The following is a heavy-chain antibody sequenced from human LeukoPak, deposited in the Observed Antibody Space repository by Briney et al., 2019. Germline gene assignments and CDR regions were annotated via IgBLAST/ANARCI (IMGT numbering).Heavy chain of an antibody. CDR2: IYYSGST. J-gene: IGHJ5*02. CDR3: ARETMVRFDP. Sequence: PSETLSLTCTVSGGSISSYYWSWIRQPPGKGLEWVGYIYYSGSTNYNPSLKSRVTISVDTSKNQFSLKLSSVTAADTAVYYCARETMVRFDPWGQGTLVTVSS. V-gene: IGHV4-59*01. CDR1: GGSISSYY. D-gene: IGHD3-10*01.